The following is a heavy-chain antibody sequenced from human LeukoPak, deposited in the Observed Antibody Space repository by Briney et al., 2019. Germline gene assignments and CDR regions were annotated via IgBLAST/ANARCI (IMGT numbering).Heavy chain of an antibody. CDR2: INSDGSST. CDR3: AREEYYYDSSGYYPIIDY. D-gene: IGHD3-22*01. V-gene: IGHV3-74*01. CDR1: GFTFSSYW. Sequence: GGSLRLSCAASGFTFSSYWMHWVRQAPGKGLVWVSRINSDGSSTSYADSVKGRFTISRDNAKNTLYLQMNSLRAEDTAVYYCAREEYYYDSSGYYPIIDYWGQGTLVTVSS. J-gene: IGHJ4*02.